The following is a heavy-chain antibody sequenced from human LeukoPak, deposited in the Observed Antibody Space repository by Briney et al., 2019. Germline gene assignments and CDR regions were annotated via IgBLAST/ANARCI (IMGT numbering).Heavy chain of an antibody. D-gene: IGHD6-6*01. Sequence: GGSLRLSCAGSGFNFADYGISWVRQAPGKGLEWVSGINWNGGSTGYADSVKGRFTISRDNAKNSLYLQMNSLRAEDTALYYCARDFNHSSSTWGQGTLVTVSS. CDR1: GFNFADYG. J-gene: IGHJ4*02. CDR3: ARDFNHSSST. CDR2: INWNGGST. V-gene: IGHV3-20*04.